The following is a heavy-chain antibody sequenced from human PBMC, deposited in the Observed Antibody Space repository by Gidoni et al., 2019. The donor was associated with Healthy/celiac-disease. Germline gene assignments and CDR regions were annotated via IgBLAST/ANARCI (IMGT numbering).Heavy chain of an antibody. D-gene: IGHD6-19*01. V-gene: IGHV4-34*01. Sequence: QVQLQQRGAGRWKPSETLSLTWAVYGGSFSGYYWSWVRQPPGKGLEWIGEINHSGSTNYTPSLKSRVTISVDTSKNQFSLKLSSVTAADTAVYYCARGRISFSGRVYYFDYWGQGTLVTVSS. CDR1: GGSFSGYY. CDR3: ARGRISFSGRVYYFDY. J-gene: IGHJ4*02. CDR2: INHSGST.